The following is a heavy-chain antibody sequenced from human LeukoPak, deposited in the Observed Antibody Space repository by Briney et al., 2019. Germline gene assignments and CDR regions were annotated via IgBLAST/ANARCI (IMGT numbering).Heavy chain of an antibody. CDR2: ISSSSSNI. Sequence: PRESLRLSCVVSGLTFTSMAWVRQAPEKGLEWVAYISSSSSNIYYADSVKGRFTISRDNAENSLYLQMNGLRAEDTAVYYCAGVRGQVGDTDYYMDVWGKGTTVTVSS. V-gene: IGHV3-48*04. D-gene: IGHD1-26*01. CDR1: GLTFTS. CDR3: AGVRGQVGDTDYYMDV. J-gene: IGHJ6*03.